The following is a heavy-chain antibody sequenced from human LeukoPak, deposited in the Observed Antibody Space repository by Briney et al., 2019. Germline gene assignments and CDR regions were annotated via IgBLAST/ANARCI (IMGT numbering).Heavy chain of an antibody. V-gene: IGHV4-34*01. D-gene: IGHD6-6*01. CDR2: INHSGST. CDR3: ARGTRSSSFDY. J-gene: IGHJ4*02. CDR1: GGSFSGYY. Sequence: SETLSLTCAVHGGSFSGYYWSWIRQPPGKGLEWIGEINHSGSTNYNPSLKSRVTISVDTSKNQFSLKLSSVTAADTAVYYCARGTRSSSFDYWGQGTLVTVSS.